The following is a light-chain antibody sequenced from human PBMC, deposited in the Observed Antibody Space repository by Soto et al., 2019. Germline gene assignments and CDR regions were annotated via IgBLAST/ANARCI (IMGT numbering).Light chain of an antibody. V-gene: IGLV1-44*01. Sequence: QSVVTQPPSVSGTPGQRVTVSCSGSNSNIGDNTVTWYHQLPGAAPKLLIYKTHPRPSGVPDRFSGSKSGTSASLAISGLQSEDDGYYCCATWDDSLNGSVFGGGTKLTVL. CDR1: NSNIGDNT. CDR2: KTH. CDR3: ATWDDSLNGSV. J-gene: IGLJ3*02.